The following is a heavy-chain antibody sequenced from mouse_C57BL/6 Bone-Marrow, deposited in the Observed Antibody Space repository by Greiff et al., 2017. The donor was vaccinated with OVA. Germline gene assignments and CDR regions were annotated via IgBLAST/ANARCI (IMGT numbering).Heavy chain of an antibody. CDR2: INPNNGGT. CDR1: GYTFTDYY. D-gene: IGHD1-1*01. V-gene: IGHV1-26*01. Sequence: EVQLQQSGPELVKPGASVKISCKASGYTFTDYYMNWVKQSHGKSLEWIGDINPNNGGTSYNQKFKGKATLTVDKSSSTAYMELRSLTSEDSAVYYCAPYYYGNYAVDYWGQGTSVTVSS. CDR3: APYYYGNYAVDY. J-gene: IGHJ4*01.